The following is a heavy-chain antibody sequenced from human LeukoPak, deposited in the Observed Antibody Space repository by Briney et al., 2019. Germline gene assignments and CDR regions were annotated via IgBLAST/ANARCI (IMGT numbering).Heavy chain of an antibody. CDR3: ARDPYCSSSNCSPFDY. Sequence: ASVKVSCKASGYTFTSYLMHWVRQAPGQGLEWMGIINPNGGGTSYAQKFQGRVTMTRDTSTSTVYMELNSLRSDDAAVYYCARDPYCSSSNCSPFDYWGQGTLVTVSS. V-gene: IGHV1-46*01. CDR1: GYTFTSYL. D-gene: IGHD2-2*01. CDR2: INPNGGGT. J-gene: IGHJ4*02.